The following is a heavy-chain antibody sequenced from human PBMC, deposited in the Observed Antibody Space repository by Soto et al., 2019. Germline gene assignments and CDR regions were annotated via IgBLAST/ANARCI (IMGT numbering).Heavy chain of an antibody. J-gene: IGHJ3*02. CDR3: VRVSSYSSSWYADFDI. D-gene: IGHD6-13*01. Sequence: GSLRLSCAASGFTFRTYWMIWVRQAPGKGLEWVAKIKQDGSEKYYVDSVKGRFTISRDNAKNSLDVQMNSLRAEDTAVYYCVRVSSYSSSWYADFDIWGQGTMVTVSS. CDR1: GFTFRTYW. V-gene: IGHV3-7*05. CDR2: IKQDGSEK.